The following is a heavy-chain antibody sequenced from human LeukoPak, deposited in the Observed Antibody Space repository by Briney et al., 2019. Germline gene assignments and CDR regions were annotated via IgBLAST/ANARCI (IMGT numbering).Heavy chain of an antibody. CDR2: INPNSGGT. CDR1: GYTFTGYY. CDR3: ARDLRDIVLMVYGTNPPGYFDY. V-gene: IGHV1-2*02. Sequence: ASVKVSCKASGYTFTGYYMHWVRQAPGQGLEWMGWINPNSGGTNYAQKFQGRVTMTRDTSISTAYMELSRLRSDDTAVYYCARDLRDIVLMVYGTNPPGYFDYWGQGTLVTVSS. J-gene: IGHJ4*02. D-gene: IGHD2-8*01.